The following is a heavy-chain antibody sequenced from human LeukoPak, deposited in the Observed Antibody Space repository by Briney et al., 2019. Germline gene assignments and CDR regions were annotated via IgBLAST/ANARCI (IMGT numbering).Heavy chain of an antibody. CDR3: ARDSEDYENWFDP. D-gene: IGHD4-17*01. J-gene: IGHJ5*02. CDR2: INPSGGST. Sequence: ASVKVSCKASGYTFTSYGISWVRQAPGQGLEWMGIINPSGGSTSYAQKFQGRVTMTRDMSTSTVYMELSSLRSEDTAVYYCARDSEDYENWFDPWGQGTLVTVSS. CDR1: GYTFTSYG. V-gene: IGHV1-46*01.